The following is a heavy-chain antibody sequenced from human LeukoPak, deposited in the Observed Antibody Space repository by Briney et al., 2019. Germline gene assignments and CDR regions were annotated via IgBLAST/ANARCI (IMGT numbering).Heavy chain of an antibody. V-gene: IGHV1-46*01. CDR2: INPSGGST. D-gene: IGHD2-2*01. CDR3: ARDLYCSSTSGGPPCYYYYGMDV. CDR1: GYTFTSYY. Sequence: GASVKVSCKASGYTFTSYYMHWVRQAPGQGLEWMGIINPSGGSTSYAQKFQGRVTMTRDTSTSTVYMELSSLRSEDTAVYYCARDLYCSSTSGGPPCYYYYGMDVWGQGTTVTVSS. J-gene: IGHJ6*02.